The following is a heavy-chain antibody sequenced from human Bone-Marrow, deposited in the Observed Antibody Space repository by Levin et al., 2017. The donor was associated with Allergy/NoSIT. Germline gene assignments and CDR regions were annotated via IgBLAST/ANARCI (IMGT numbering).Heavy chain of an antibody. V-gene: IGHV3-30*04. CDR1: GFTFSSYA. CDR3: ARAHGNLRYFDWLSIGG. J-gene: IGHJ4*02. Sequence: GGSLRLSCAASGFTFSSYAMHWVRQAPGKGLEWVAVISYDGSNKYYADSVKGRFTISRDNSKNTLYLQMNSLRAEDTAVYYCARAHGNLRYFDWLSIGGWGQGTLVTVSS. CDR2: ISYDGSNK. D-gene: IGHD3-9*01.